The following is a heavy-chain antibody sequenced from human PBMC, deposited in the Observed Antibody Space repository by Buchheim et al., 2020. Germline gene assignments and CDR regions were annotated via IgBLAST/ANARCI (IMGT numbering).Heavy chain of an antibody. CDR1: GGSISSGGYS. V-gene: IGHV4-30-2*01. D-gene: IGHD3-10*01. Sequence: QVQLQESGPGLVKPSQTLSLTCAVSGGSISSGGYSWSWIRQPPGKGLEWIGYIYHSGSTYYNPSLKSRVTISVDRSKNQFSLKLSSVTAAETAVYYCARGGKGSGKLLDYWGQGTL. J-gene: IGHJ4*02. CDR3: ARGGKGSGKLLDY. CDR2: IYHSGST.